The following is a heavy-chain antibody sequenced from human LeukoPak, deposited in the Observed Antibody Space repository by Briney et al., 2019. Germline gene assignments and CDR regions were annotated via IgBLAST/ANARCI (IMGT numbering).Heavy chain of an antibody. V-gene: IGHV4-4*07. Sequence: SSETLSLACTVPGRSISSYYGGWIRQPAGKGHEWIGPIYSSGSTNYNPSLKSRHTLSVDTTNNQFSLKLSSVPAADTSVYDCARDYYSSGSYPYWGQGTLVTVSS. D-gene: IGHD3-10*01. CDR1: GRSISSYY. CDR2: IYSSGST. CDR3: ARDYYSSGSYPY. J-gene: IGHJ4*02.